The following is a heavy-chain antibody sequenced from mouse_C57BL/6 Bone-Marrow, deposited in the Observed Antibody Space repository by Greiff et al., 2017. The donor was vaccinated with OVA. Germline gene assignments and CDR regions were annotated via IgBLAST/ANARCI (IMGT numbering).Heavy chain of an antibody. V-gene: IGHV1-64*01. CDR3: ATYYYGSSPLYYAMDY. D-gene: IGHD1-1*01. CDR2: IHPNSGST. Sequence: QVQLQQPGAELVKPGASVKLSCKASGYTFTSYWMHWVKQRPGQGLEWIGMIHPNSGSTNYNEKFKSKATLTVDKSSSTAYMQLSSLTSEDSAVYYCATYYYGSSPLYYAMDYWGQGTSGTVSS. CDR1: GYTFTSYW. J-gene: IGHJ4*01.